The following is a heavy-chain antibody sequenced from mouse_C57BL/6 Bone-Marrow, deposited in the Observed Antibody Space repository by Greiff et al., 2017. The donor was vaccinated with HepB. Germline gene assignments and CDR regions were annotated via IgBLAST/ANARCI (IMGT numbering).Heavy chain of an antibody. CDR2: INPNNGGT. Sequence: VQLQQSGPELVKPGASVKISCKASGYTFTDYYMNWVKQSHGKSLEWIGDINPNNGGTSYNQKFKGKATLTVDKSSSTAYMELRSLTSEDSAVYYCARYSRKYPFGYWGQGTTLAVSS. V-gene: IGHV1-26*01. CDR1: GYTFTDYY. CDR3: ARYSRKYPFGY. J-gene: IGHJ2*01. D-gene: IGHD5-1*01.